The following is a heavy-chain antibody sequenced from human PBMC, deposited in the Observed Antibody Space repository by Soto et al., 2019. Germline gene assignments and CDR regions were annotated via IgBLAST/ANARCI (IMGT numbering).Heavy chain of an antibody. V-gene: IGHV4-59*08. J-gene: IGHJ6*02. CDR2: IYYSGST. D-gene: IGHD3-10*01. CDR1: GGSISSYY. Sequence: PSETLSLTCTVSGGSISSYYWSWIRQPPGKGLEWIGYIYYSGSTNYNPSLKSRVTISVDTSKNQFSLKLSSVTAADTAVYYCDRGRVLLWFGELLPGYGMDVWGQGTTVTVSS. CDR3: DRGRVLLWFGELLPGYGMDV.